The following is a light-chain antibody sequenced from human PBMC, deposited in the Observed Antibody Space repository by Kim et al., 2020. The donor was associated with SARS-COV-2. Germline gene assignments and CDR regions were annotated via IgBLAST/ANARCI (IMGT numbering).Light chain of an antibody. J-gene: IGLJ3*02. CDR2: YDS. V-gene: IGLV3-21*04. CDR3: QVWDSSSDHRV. Sequence: SYELTQPPSVSVAPGKTARITCGGNNIGSKSVHWYQQKPGQAHLLVIYYDSERPSGIPERFAGSNSGNTATLTISRVEAGDEADYYCQVWDSSSDHRVFGGGPQLTFL. CDR1: NIGSKS.